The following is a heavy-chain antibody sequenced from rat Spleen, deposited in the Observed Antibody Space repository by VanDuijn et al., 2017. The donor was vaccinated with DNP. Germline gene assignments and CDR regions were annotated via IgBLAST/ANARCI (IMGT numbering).Heavy chain of an antibody. V-gene: IGHV5-25*01. D-gene: IGHD1-11*01. J-gene: IGHJ2*01. Sequence: EVQLVESGGGLVQPGRSLKLSCAASGFTFSDYYMAWVRQAPTKGLEWVASITSTGGNVYYPDSVKGRLTISRDNAQNTLYLQMNSLRSEDTATYYCARLGGDWGQGVMVTVSS. CDR1: GFTFSDYY. CDR3: ARLGGD. CDR2: ITSTGGNV.